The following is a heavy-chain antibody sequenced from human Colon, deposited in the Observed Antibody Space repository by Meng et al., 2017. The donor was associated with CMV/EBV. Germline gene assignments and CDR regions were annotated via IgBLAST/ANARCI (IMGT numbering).Heavy chain of an antibody. Sequence: VYLGGSGGGVVQPGRSLRLSCAASGFMFSDYGMHWVRQAPGKAPEWVSSISASGATTYYADSVRGRFTISRDNSRDTVYLQMTSLRAEDTAVYYCATVTGTLDPFHYWGQGTLVTVSS. D-gene: IGHD1-1*01. V-gene: IGHV3-23*04. CDR3: ATVTGTLDPFHY. CDR1: GFMFSDYG. CDR2: ISASGATT. J-gene: IGHJ4*02.